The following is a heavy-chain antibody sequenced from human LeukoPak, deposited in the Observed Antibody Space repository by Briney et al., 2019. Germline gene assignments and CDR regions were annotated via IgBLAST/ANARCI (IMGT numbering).Heavy chain of an antibody. CDR2: IYYSGST. J-gene: IGHJ4*02. CDR1: GGSISSSSYY. D-gene: IGHD1-26*01. V-gene: IGHV4-39*01. CDR3: ARHVVGATAYYFDY. Sequence: SETLSLTCTVSGGSISSSSYYWGWIRQPPGKGLERIGSIYYSGSTYYNPSLKSRVTVSVDTSKNQFSLKLSSVTAADTAVYYCARHVVGATAYYFDYWGQGTLVTVSS.